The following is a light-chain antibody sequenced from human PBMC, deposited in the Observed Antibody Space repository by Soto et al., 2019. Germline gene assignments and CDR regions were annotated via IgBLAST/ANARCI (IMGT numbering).Light chain of an antibody. CDR2: DVS. J-gene: IGLJ1*01. V-gene: IGLV2-14*01. Sequence: QSALTQPASVSGSPGQSITISCTGTSSDVGGYNYVSWYQQHPGKAPKLMIYDVSNRPSGVSNRFSGSKSGNTASLTISGLQAEDEADYYCSSCTSSSPPPYVFGTGTKVTVL. CDR3: SSCTSSSPPPYV. CDR1: SSDVGGYNY.